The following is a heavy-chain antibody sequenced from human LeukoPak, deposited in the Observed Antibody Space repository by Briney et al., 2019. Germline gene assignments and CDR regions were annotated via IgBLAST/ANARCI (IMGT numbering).Heavy chain of an antibody. CDR3: ARQAHRYYFMDV. V-gene: IGHV4-39*01. CDR1: GGSISGGSYY. J-gene: IGHJ6*03. D-gene: IGHD6-6*01. Sequence: SETLSLTCTVSGGSISGGSYYWSWIRQPPGKGLEWIGEINHSGSTNYNPSLKSRVTISVDTSKNQFSLKLSSVTAADTAVYYCARQAHRYYFMDVWGKGTTVTISS. CDR2: INHSGST.